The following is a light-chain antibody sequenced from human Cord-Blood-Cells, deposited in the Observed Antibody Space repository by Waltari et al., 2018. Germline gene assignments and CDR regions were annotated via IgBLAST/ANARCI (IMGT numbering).Light chain of an antibody. CDR2: DAS. CDR1: QDISNY. CDR3: QQYDNLPLT. Sequence: DIQMTLSPSSLSAPVGDKVTITCQASQDISNYFNWYQQKPGKAAKLLIYDASNLETGVPSRFSGSGSGTDFTFTISSLQPEDIATYYCQQYDNLPLTFGGGTKVEIK. J-gene: IGKJ4*01. V-gene: IGKV1-33*01.